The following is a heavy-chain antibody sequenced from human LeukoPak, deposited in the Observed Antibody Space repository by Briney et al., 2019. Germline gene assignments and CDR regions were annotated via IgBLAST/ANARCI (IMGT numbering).Heavy chain of an antibody. J-gene: IGHJ4*02. CDR3: LVAGTMGLFDY. CDR1: GGSFSGYY. Sequence: SETLSLTCAVYGGSFSGYYWSWIRQPPGKGLEWIGEINHSGSTNYNPSLKSRVTISVDTSKNQFSLKLSSVTAADTAVYYCLVAGTMGLFDYWGQGTLVTVSS. V-gene: IGHV4-34*01. CDR2: INHSGST. D-gene: IGHD6-19*01.